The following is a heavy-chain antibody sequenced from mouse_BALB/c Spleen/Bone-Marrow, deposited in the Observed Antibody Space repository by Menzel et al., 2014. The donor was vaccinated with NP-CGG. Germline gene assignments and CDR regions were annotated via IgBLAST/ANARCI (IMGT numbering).Heavy chain of an antibody. V-gene: IGHV4-1*02. J-gene: IGHJ1*01. CDR2: INPDSSTI. Sequence: VQLKESGGGLVQPGGSLKLSCAASGFDSSRYWMSWVRQAPGKGLEWIGEINPDSSTINYTPSLKDKFIISRDNAKNTLYLQMSKVRSEDTALYYCARLYYDYDDVFYWYFDVWGAGTTDTVSS. CDR3: ARLYYDYDDVFYWYFDV. D-gene: IGHD2-4*01. CDR1: GFDSSRYW.